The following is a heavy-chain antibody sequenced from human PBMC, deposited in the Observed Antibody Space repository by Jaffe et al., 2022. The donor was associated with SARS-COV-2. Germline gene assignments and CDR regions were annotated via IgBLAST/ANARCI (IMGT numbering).Heavy chain of an antibody. CDR3: ARGLAAADGGNYFDL. CDR2: IYYSGSG. V-gene: IGHV4-59*01. CDR1: GGALISFY. J-gene: IGHJ5*02. Sequence: QVQLQESGPGVLKPSETLSLTCSVSGGALISFYWTWIRQAPGKGLEWIGYIYYSGSGSYSPSLEGRITMSIETSKNQFSMKLTSVTAADTGVYYCARGLAAADGGNYFDLWGQGTLVTVSS. D-gene: IGHD2-15*01.